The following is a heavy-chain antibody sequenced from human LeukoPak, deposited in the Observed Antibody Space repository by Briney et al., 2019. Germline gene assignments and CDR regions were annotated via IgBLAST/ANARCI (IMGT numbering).Heavy chain of an antibody. CDR1: GYTFTSYA. V-gene: IGHV1-3*01. CDR3: ARVLSRYYDFWFPKGGDYYFDY. CDR2: INAGNGNT. Sequence: ASVKVSCKASGYTFTSYAMHWVRQAPGQRLEWMGWINAGNGNTKYSQKFQGRVTITRDTSASTAYMELSSLRSDDTAVYYCARVLSRYYDFWFPKGGDYYFDYWGQGTLVTVSS. D-gene: IGHD3-3*01. J-gene: IGHJ4*02.